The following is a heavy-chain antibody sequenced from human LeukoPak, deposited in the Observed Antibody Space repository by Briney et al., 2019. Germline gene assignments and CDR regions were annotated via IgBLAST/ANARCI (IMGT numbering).Heavy chain of an antibody. J-gene: IGHJ6*03. D-gene: IGHD5-12*01. Sequence: PSETLSLTCSVSGGSISSSSYYWGWIRQPPGKGLEWIGTFHYSGSTYYNPSLKSRVTISVNMSKNQFSLKLISVTAADTAVYYCARDYSGYEIPHNYYYYYYMDVWGKGTTVTISS. CDR2: FHYSGST. CDR3: ARDYSGYEIPHNYYYYYYMDV. V-gene: IGHV4-39*07. CDR1: GGSISSSSYY.